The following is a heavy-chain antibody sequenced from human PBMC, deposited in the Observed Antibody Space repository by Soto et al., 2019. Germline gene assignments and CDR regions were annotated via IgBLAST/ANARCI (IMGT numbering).Heavy chain of an antibody. V-gene: IGHV3-23*01. CDR3: AKNYFFDS. Sequence: PGGSLRLSCAASGFTFSTYAMSWVRQGPGKGLEWVSSISVSGSPYYADPVKGRFTVSRDNSKDTLYLQMNSLTAEDTAVYFCAKNYFFDSRGPRTLVTVSS. CDR1: GFTFSTYA. J-gene: IGHJ4*02. CDR2: ISVSGSP.